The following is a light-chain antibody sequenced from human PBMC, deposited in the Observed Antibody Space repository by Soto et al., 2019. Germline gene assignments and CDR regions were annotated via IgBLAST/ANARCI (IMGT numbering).Light chain of an antibody. CDR2: DVS. CDR3: QDRSGLIT. V-gene: IGKV3-11*01. Sequence: VVMTQAPSTLTLSPGERATLSCRASQSISITLAWYQQKPGQAPRLLIYDVSNRATGVPARFSGSGSGTDFTLTISSLEPEDFAVYYCQDRSGLITFGGGTKVDIK. CDR1: QSISIT. J-gene: IGKJ4*01.